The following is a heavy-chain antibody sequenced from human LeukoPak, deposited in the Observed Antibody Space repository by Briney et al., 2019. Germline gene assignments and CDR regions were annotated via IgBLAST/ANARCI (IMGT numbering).Heavy chain of an antibody. Sequence: PGGSLRLSCAASGFTFSNCAMSWVRQAPEKGLEWVSGISGSGSSTYCADSVKGRFTISRDNSENTLSLQMNSLRADDTAIYYCAKSCNSGNCYYNYWGQGTLVTVSS. CDR3: AKSCNSGNCYYNY. D-gene: IGHD2/OR15-2a*01. CDR2: ISGSGSST. CDR1: GFTFSNCA. V-gene: IGHV3-23*01. J-gene: IGHJ4*02.